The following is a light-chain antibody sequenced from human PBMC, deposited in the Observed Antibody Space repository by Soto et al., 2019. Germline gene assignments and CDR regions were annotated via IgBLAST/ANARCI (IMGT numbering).Light chain of an antibody. Sequence: LMTQSPLSLPVTLVQPASISCRSNQSLVHSDGIAYFSWFQQRPGRSPRRLIYKVSNRDSGVPARFSGSGSGTDFALKISRVEAEDVGVYYCMQGKHWPITFGQGTRLEIK. CDR3: MQGKHWPIT. J-gene: IGKJ5*01. V-gene: IGKV2-30*02. CDR1: QSLVHSDGIAY. CDR2: KVS.